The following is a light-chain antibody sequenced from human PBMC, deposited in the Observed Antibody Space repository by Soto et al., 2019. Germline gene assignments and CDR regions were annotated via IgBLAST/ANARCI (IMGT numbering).Light chain of an antibody. Sequence: QSAWRLSLSPGERATLSCRASQSVPSTYFAWYQQKSGQPPRLLISGTSNRATGIPDRFGGSGSGRDFTLTISRLEPEDFAVYFCQPFGNSPWTLGQGTKVDI. CDR2: GTS. J-gene: IGKJ1*01. CDR1: QSVPSTY. V-gene: IGKV3-20*01. CDR3: QPFGNSPWT.